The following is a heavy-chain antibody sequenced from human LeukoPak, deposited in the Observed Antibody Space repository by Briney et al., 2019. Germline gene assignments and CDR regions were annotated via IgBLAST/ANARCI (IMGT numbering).Heavy chain of an antibody. V-gene: IGHV3-30*02. CDR1: GFTFSSYG. D-gene: IGHD3-3*01. J-gene: IGHJ3*02. CDR3: AKDRPLRFLEWLSDDACDI. CDR2: IRYDGSNK. Sequence: PGGSLRLSCAASGFTFSSYGMHWVRQAPGKGLEWVAFIRYDGSNKYYADSVKGRFTISRDNSKNTLYLQMNSLRAADTAVYYCAKDRPLRFLEWLSDDACDIWGQGTMVTVSS.